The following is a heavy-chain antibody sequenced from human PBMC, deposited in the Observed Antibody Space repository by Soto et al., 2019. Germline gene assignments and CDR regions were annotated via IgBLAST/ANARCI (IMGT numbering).Heavy chain of an antibody. J-gene: IGHJ4*02. CDR3: AKDLGGGSHDY. V-gene: IGHV4-38-2*02. D-gene: IGHD3-16*01. CDR1: GYSVSSAYF. CDR2: ISHSGGT. Sequence: SETLSLTCVVSGYSVSSAYFGGWVRQPPGKGLEWIGSISHSGGTYYNPSLKSRVSLSINTSKNQLSLTLSSVTAADTAVYYCAKDLGGGSHDYWGQGALVTVSS.